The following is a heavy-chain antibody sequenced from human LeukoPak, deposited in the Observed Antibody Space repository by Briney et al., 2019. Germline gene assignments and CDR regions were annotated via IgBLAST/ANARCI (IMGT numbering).Heavy chain of an antibody. V-gene: IGHV3-23*01. CDR2: ISGSGGST. CDR3: AKDTLIAAREFAP. D-gene: IGHD6-6*01. J-gene: IGHJ5*02. Sequence: PGGSLRLSCAASGFTSSSYAMSWVGQAPGKGLDGVSAISGSGGSTYYADSVKGRFTISRDNSKNTLYLQMNSMSAEDTAVYYCAKDTLIAAREFAPWGQGTLVTVSS. CDR1: GFTSSSYA.